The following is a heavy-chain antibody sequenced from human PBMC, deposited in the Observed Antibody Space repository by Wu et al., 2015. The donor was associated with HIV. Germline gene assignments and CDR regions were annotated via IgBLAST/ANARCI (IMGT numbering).Heavy chain of an antibody. CDR1: GYSFSAHY. V-gene: IGHV1-2*02. CDR2: IRPDSGAT. J-gene: IGHJ6*03. CDR3: ARDLGDDFAVRGFYWYMDV. D-gene: IGHD2-21*01. Sequence: LVQSGAEVKKPGASVRVSCQTSGYSFSAHYIHWVRQAPGQGLEWMGWIRPDSGATHFAERFEDRVTMTRDASISTAYMELRRLRSDDTAVYFCARDLGDDFAVRGFYWYMDVWGRGTAITVSS.